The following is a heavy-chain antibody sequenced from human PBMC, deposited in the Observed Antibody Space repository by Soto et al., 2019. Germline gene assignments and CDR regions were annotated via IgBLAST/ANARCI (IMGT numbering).Heavy chain of an antibody. CDR2: ISGSGGST. V-gene: IGHV3-23*01. J-gene: IGHJ5*02. Sequence: PGGSLRLSCAASGFTFSSYAMSWVRQAPGKGLEWVSAISGSGGSTYYADSVKGRFTISRDNSKNTLYLQMNSLRAEDTAVYYCAKDPSPRDDFRSGYYTAWLDPWGQGTLVTVSS. CDR1: GFTFSSYA. D-gene: IGHD3-3*01. CDR3: AKDPSPRDDFRSGYYTAWLDP.